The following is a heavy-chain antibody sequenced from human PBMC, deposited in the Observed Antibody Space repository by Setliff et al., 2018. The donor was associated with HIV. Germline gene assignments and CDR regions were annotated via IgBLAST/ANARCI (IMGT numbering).Heavy chain of an antibody. D-gene: IGHD2-15*01. J-gene: IGHJ4*02. CDR3: ARDLGYCSGGSSYWYY. CDR1: GGSISSSSYY. Sequence: SETLSLTCTVSGGSISSSSYYWGWIRQPPGKGLEWIGSIYYSGSTFYNPSLKSRVSISLDMSKNLFSLNLTSVTAADTAVYYCARDLGYCSGGSSYWYYWGQGTLVTVSS. CDR2: IYYSGST. V-gene: IGHV4-39*07.